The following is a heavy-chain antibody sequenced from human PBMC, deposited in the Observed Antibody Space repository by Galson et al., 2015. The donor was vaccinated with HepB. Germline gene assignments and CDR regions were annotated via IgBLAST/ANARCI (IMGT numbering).Heavy chain of an antibody. J-gene: IGHJ4*02. CDR2: ISYDGSNE. V-gene: IGHV3-30*03. D-gene: IGHD2-21*01. CDR1: GFTFSSYG. Sequence: SLRLSCAASGFTFSSYGMHWVRQAPGEGLEWVAVISYDGSNEYYADSVKGRSTISRDNSKNTLYLQMNSLRAEDTAVYYCARDQPSFLYHIVLETGAQG. CDR3: ARDQPSFLYHIVLET.